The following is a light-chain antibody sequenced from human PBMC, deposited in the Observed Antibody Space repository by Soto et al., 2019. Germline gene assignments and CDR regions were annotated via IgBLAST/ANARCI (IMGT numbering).Light chain of an antibody. Sequence: EIVLSQSPATLSLSPGERATLSCRASQSVFNSLAWYQQKPGQAPRLLIYDSSKRATGIPARFSGSGSGTDYTLTISSLEPEDFVVYYCQQRNSLPLTFGGGTKVDIK. J-gene: IGKJ4*01. CDR3: QQRNSLPLT. V-gene: IGKV3-11*01. CDR1: QSVFNS. CDR2: DSS.